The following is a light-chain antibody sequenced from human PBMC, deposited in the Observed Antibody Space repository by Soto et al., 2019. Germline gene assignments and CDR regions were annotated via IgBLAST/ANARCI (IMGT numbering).Light chain of an antibody. CDR3: QQSYSDPPIT. V-gene: IGKV1-39*01. J-gene: IGKJ5*01. Sequence: DIQMTQSPSSLSAAVGDRVTITCRASQSISTYLNWYQQKPGKAPKLLIHDASSLQSGVPSRFSGSGSGTDFTLTISSLQPEDFATYYCQQSYSDPPITFGQGTRLEI. CDR2: DAS. CDR1: QSISTY.